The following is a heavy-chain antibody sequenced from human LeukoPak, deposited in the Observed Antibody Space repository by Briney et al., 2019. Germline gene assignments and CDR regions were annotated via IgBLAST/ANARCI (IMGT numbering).Heavy chain of an antibody. CDR2: IYYSGST. J-gene: IGHJ6*03. Sequence: ASETLSLTCTVSGGSISSYYWSWIRQPPGKGLEWMGYIYYSGSTNYNPSLKSRVTISVDTSKNQFSLKLSSVTAADTAVYYCARDGMTTVTRGGYYYYYYYMDVWGKGTTVTVSS. V-gene: IGHV4-59*01. CDR1: GGSISSYY. CDR3: ARDGMTTVTRGGYYYYYYYMDV. D-gene: IGHD4-11*01.